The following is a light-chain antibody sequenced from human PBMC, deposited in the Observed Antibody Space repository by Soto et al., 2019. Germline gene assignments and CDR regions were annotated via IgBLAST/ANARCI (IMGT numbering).Light chain of an antibody. Sequence: QSVLTQPPSASGSPGQSVTISCTGTSSDVGGYNYVSWYQQHPGKAPKLMIYEVSKRPSGVPDRFSGSKSGNTASLTVSGLQAEDEDDYYCQSYDSSLSGHYVFGTGTKLTV. CDR2: EVS. J-gene: IGLJ1*01. CDR3: QSYDSSLSGHYV. V-gene: IGLV2-8*01. CDR1: SSDVGGYNY.